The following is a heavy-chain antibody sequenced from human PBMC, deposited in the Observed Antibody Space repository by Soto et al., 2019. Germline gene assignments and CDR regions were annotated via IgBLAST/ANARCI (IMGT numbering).Heavy chain of an antibody. V-gene: IGHV3-74*01. D-gene: IGHD2-21*01. Sequence: EVPLAESGGGLVQPGGSLGFSCTASDFTFRAHWLHWVRQAPGKGLMWVSRFHEAGSQTDHAESVKGRFAISRENAKNTLFLQMTRLRVDDTAIYFCARGARDGHGIEDWGQGILVSVSS. J-gene: IGHJ4*02. CDR3: ARGARDGHGIED. CDR1: DFTFRAHW. CDR2: FHEAGSQT.